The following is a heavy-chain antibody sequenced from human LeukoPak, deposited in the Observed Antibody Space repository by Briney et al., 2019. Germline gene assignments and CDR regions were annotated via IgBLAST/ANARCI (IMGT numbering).Heavy chain of an antibody. Sequence: SVKVSCKASGGTFSSYAISRVRQAPGQGLEWMGRIIPIFGTANYAQKFQGRVTITTDESTSTAYMELSSLRSEDTAVYYCARVSRCSSTSCYYYYMDVWGKGTTVTVSS. CDR3: ARVSRCSSTSCYYYYMDV. J-gene: IGHJ6*03. CDR1: GGTFSSYA. CDR2: IIPIFGTA. D-gene: IGHD2-2*01. V-gene: IGHV1-69*05.